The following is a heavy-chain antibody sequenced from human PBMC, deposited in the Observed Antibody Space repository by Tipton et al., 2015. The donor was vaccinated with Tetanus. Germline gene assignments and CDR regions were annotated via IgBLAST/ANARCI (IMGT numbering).Heavy chain of an antibody. CDR2: IKTDGGER. CDR1: GFTFSSYW. D-gene: IGHD6-6*01. CDR3: ARDRGRSTSSTIWFDP. Sequence: SLRLSCVASGFTFSSYWMSWVRQAPGKGLEWVANIKTDGGERYYVDSVKGRFTISRDNAKNTVFLQMNGLRVDDTAVYYCARDRGRSTSSTIWFDPWGQGTLVTVSS. J-gene: IGHJ5*02. V-gene: IGHV3-7*01.